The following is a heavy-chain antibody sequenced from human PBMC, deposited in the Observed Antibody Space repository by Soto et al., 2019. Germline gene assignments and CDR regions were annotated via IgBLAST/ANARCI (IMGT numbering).Heavy chain of an antibody. CDR1: GFTFSSYA. CDR3: ARDPLY. J-gene: IGHJ4*02. V-gene: IGHV3-30-3*01. CDR2: ISYDGSNK. Sequence: QVQLVESGGGVVQPGRSLRLSCAASGFTFSSYAMHWVRQAPGKGLEWVAVISYDGSNKYYADSVKGRFTISRDNSKKTLYLQMSSLRAEDTAVYYCARDPLYWGQGTLVTVSS.